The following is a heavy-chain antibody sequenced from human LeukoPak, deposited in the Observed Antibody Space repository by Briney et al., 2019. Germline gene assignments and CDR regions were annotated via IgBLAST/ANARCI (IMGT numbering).Heavy chain of an antibody. V-gene: IGHV3-64*01. CDR2: ISSNGGST. Sequence: GGSLRLSCAASGFTFSSYAMHWVRQAPGKGLEYVSAISSNGGSTYYANSVKGRFTISRDNSKNTLYLQMGSLRSEDTAVYYCAAGSYYDAFDIWGQGTMVTVSS. D-gene: IGHD1-26*01. CDR1: GFTFSSYA. J-gene: IGHJ3*02. CDR3: AAGSYYDAFDI.